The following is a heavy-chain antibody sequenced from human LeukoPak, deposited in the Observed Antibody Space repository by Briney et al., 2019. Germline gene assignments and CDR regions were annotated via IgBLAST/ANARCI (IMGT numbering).Heavy chain of an antibody. J-gene: IGHJ5*02. CDR2: TYYRPKRYN. D-gene: IGHD3-10*01. CDR3: ARVHYYGSGSYIPWFDP. V-gene: IGHV6-1*01. CDR1: GDRPSSISAG. Sequence: SQTLSLTCVLSGDRPSSISAGWDWIRHSPSRGLEWLGRTYYRPKRYNDYAVSVKSRININPDTSKNQFSLPLNSVTPEDTAVYYCARVHYYGSGSYIPWFDPWGQGTLVTVSS.